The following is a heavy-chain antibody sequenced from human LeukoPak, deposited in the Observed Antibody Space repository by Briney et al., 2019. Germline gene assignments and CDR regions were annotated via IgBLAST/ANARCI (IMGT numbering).Heavy chain of an antibody. CDR1: GFTFSSYA. J-gene: IGHJ5*02. Sequence: PGGSLRLSCAASGFTFSSYAMSWVRQAPGKGLEWVSAFSGSGGSTYYAASVKGRFTISRDNSKNTLYLQMNSLRAEDTAVYYCAKEKQLARRDCGFDPWGQGTLVTVSS. V-gene: IGHV3-23*01. CDR3: AKEKQLARRDCGFDP. D-gene: IGHD2-21*01. CDR2: FSGSGGST.